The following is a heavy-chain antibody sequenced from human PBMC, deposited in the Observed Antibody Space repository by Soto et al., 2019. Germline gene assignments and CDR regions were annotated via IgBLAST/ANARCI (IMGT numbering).Heavy chain of an antibody. V-gene: IGHV3-7*01. CDR2: IKQDGSEK. CDR1: GFTFSSDW. Sequence: GGSLRLSCAASGFTFSSDWMCWVRQAPGEGLEWVANIKQDGSEKYDVDSVKGRLTMCRDNAKHSLYLQMNSLRAEDTAVYYCARDGADRWFGALLQYNWFDPWGQGTLVTVSS. J-gene: IGHJ5*01. CDR3: ARDGADRWFGALLQYNWFDP. D-gene: IGHD3-10*01.